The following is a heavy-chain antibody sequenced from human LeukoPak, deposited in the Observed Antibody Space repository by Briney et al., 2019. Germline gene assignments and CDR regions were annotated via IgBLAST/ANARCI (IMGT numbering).Heavy chain of an antibody. D-gene: IGHD6-19*01. CDR1: GFAFSNYA. Sequence: PGGSLRLSCAASGFAFSNYAMSWVRQVPGKGQEWVSAISGGDDGTYYADPAKGRFTISRDNSKNTLHLQMNSLRAEDTAIYYCAKSRARREGSSGSIDYWGQGALVTVSS. CDR2: ISGGDDGT. V-gene: IGHV3-23*01. J-gene: IGHJ4*02. CDR3: AKSRARREGSSGSIDY.